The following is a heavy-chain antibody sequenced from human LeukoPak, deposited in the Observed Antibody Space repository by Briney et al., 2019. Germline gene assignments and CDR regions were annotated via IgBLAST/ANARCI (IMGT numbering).Heavy chain of an antibody. Sequence: SETLSLTCTVSGGSIRSYYWSWIRQPPGKGLEWIGYIHNSGRTNYNPSLKSRVTGFVDTSKNQVSLRLSSVTAADTAVYYCARHGTISSESYFDYWGQGALVTVSS. CDR2: IHNSGRT. D-gene: IGHD1-14*01. CDR1: GGSIRSYY. V-gene: IGHV4-59*08. J-gene: IGHJ4*02. CDR3: ARHGTISSESYFDY.